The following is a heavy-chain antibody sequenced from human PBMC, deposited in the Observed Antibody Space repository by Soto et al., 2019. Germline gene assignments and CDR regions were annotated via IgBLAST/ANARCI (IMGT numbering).Heavy chain of an antibody. CDR2: VYHRGST. V-gene: IGHV4-38-2*01. D-gene: IGHD2-15*01. Sequence: PSETLSLTCVVSGYSISSGNYWGRIRQPPGKGLEWIGSVYHRGSTLYNPSLKSQVTISLDASNNQVSLKLSSVTAADTAVYYCARARWYDGFDVWGQGTVVTVSS. CDR3: ARARWYDGFDV. CDR1: GYSISSGNY. J-gene: IGHJ3*01.